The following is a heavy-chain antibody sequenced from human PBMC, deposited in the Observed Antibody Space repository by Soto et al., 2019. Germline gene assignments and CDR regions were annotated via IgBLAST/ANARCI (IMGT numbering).Heavy chain of an antibody. CDR2: ISGSGGST. J-gene: IGHJ6*02. CDR3: AKEPYYDFWSGSRTHYYYGMDV. D-gene: IGHD3-3*01. CDR1: GFTFSSYA. Sequence: GGSLRLSCAASGFTFSSYAMSWVRQAPGKGLEWVSAISGSGGSTYYADSVKGRFTISRDNSKNTLYLQMNSLRAEDTAVYYCAKEPYYDFWSGSRTHYYYGMDVWGQGTTVTVSS. V-gene: IGHV3-23*01.